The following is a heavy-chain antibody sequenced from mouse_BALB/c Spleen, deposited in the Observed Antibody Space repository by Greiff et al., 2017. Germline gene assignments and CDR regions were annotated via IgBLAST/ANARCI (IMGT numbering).Heavy chain of an antibody. CDR1: GFTFSSFG. J-gene: IGHJ3*01. Sequence: EVMLVESGGGLVQPGGSRKLSCAASGFTFSSFGMHWVRQAPEKGLEWVAYISSGSSTIYYADTVKGRFTISRDNPKNTLFLQMTSLRSEDTAMYYCARPSHWGQGTLVTVSA. CDR3: ARPSH. CDR2: ISSGSSTI. V-gene: IGHV5-17*02.